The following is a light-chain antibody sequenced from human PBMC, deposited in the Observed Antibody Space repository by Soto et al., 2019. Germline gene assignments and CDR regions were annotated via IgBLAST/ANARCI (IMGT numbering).Light chain of an antibody. CDR3: SSFTNSILV. V-gene: IGLV2-14*01. Sequence: QSVLTQPASVSGSPGQSITISCTGTTGDVGSHNFVSWYQQLPGKAPKLLIYEVTNRPSGTSNRFSGSKSGNTASLTISGLQAEDEADYYCSSFTNSILVFGGGTKVTVL. CDR1: TGDVGSHNF. CDR2: EVT. J-gene: IGLJ3*02.